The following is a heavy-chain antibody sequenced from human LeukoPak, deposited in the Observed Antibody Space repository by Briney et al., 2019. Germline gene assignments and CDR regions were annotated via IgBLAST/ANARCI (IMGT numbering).Heavy chain of an antibody. D-gene: IGHD5-12*01. Sequence: GGSLRLSCAASGFNFNNYWMSWVRQAPGKGLEWVAVISYDGSNKYYADSVKGRFTISRDNSKNTLYLQMNSLRAEDTAVYYCARARYSGYNDPPDYYYYYYYMDVWGKGTTVTVSS. V-gene: IGHV3-30*03. CDR3: ARARYSGYNDPPDYYYYYYYMDV. J-gene: IGHJ6*03. CDR1: GFNFNNYW. CDR2: ISYDGSNK.